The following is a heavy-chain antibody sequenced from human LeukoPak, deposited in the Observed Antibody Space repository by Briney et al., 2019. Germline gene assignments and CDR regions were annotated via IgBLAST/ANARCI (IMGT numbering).Heavy chain of an antibody. D-gene: IGHD1-20*01. CDR2: IKSDGITI. CDR1: GFTFSNYM. Sequence: GGSLRLSCAASGFTFSNYMMHWVRQAPGKGLVWVSRIKSDGITIAYADSVKGRFTISRDNAKNTLYLQMNSLRAEDTAVYYCLRDLNWSLDQWGQGTLVTVSS. J-gene: IGHJ4*02. V-gene: IGHV3-74*01. CDR3: LRDLNWSLDQ.